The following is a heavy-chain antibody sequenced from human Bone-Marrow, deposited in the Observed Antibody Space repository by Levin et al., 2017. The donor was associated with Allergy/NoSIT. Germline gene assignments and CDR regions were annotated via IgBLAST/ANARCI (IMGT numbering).Heavy chain of an antibody. J-gene: IGHJ2*01. CDR2: INGDGSRT. V-gene: IGHV3-74*01. Sequence: GESLKISCAASGFTVSTYWMHWVRQVPGKGPVWVSRINGDGSRTYYADSVKGRFTTSRDNADNTVYLQMNSLRAEDTAVYYCARINCDGDCNGRDWYFDLWGRGTLVTVS. D-gene: IGHD2-21*02. CDR1: GFTVSTYW. CDR3: ARINCDGDCNGRDWYFDL.